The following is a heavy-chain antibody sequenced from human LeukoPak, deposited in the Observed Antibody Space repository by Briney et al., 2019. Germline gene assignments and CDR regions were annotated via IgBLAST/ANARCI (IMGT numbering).Heavy chain of an antibody. CDR1: GYTLTELS. V-gene: IGHV1-24*01. Sequence: AAVKVSCKGSGYTLTELSMHLVRQPPAKGLEWMGGFDPEDGETIYAQQFQGRVTMTEDTSTDTAYMELSSLRSEDTAVYYCATDLFTTGRTDYWGQGTLVTVSS. D-gene: IGHD1-1*01. CDR3: ATDLFTTGRTDY. CDR2: FDPEDGET. J-gene: IGHJ4*02.